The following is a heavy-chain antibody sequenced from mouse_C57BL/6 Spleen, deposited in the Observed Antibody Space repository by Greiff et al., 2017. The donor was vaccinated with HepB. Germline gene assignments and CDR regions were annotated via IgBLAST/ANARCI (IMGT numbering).Heavy chain of an antibody. Sequence: QVQLKQSGAELVRPGASVKLSCKASGYTFTDYYINWVKQRPGQGLEWIARIYPGSGNTYYNEKFKGKATLTAEKSSSTAYMQLSSLTSEDSAVYFCARGGMYYGYFDYWGQGTTLTVSS. D-gene: IGHD1-1*02. CDR1: GYTFTDYY. J-gene: IGHJ2*01. V-gene: IGHV1-76*01. CDR2: IYPGSGNT. CDR3: ARGGMYYGYFDY.